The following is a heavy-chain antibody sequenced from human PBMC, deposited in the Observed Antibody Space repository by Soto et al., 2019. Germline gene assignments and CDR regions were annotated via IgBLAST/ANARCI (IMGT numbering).Heavy chain of an antibody. J-gene: IGHJ4*02. D-gene: IGHD6-19*01. CDR1: EFAVSSTY. CDR2: IYGGGTT. V-gene: IGHV3-53*01. Sequence: EVQLVESGGGLIQPGGSLRLSCAACEFAVSSTYKTWVRQAPGKGLEWVSVIYGGGTTYYADSVKGRFTISRDTSKNTLYLQMNSLRAEDTAVYYCVQTTGWPGFDFWGQGTLVTVSS. CDR3: VQTTGWPGFDF.